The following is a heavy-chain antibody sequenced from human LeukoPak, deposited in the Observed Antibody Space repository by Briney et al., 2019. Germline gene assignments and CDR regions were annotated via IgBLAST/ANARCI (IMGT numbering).Heavy chain of an antibody. D-gene: IGHD4-17*01. Sequence: GGSLRPSCAASGFTSSSYEMNWVRQAPGEGLERGSYISSSGSTIYYADSVKVRSTISRDNANNSLYLQMNSLRAEDTAVYYCARPLVPDDYVGTWFDPWGQGSLVTVSS. CDR1: GFTSSSYE. CDR2: ISSSGSTI. J-gene: IGHJ5*02. V-gene: IGHV3-48*03. CDR3: ARPLVPDDYVGTWFDP.